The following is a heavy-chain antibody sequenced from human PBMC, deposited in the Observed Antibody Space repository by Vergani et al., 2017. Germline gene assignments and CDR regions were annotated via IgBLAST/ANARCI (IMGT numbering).Heavy chain of an antibody. Sequence: QVQLVQSGAEVKKPGSSVKVSCKASGGTFSSYAISWVRQAPGQGLEWMGWISAYNGNTNYAQKLQGRVTMTTDSSTSTAYMELRSLRSDDTAVYYCARWYYDFWSGYYYYYYYMDVWGKGTTVTVSS. V-gene: IGHV1-18*01. D-gene: IGHD3-3*01. J-gene: IGHJ6*03. CDR1: GGTFSSYA. CDR2: ISAYNGNT. CDR3: ARWYYDFWSGYYYYYYYMDV.